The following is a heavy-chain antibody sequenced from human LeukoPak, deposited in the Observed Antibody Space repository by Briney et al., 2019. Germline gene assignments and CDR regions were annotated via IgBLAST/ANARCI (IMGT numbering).Heavy chain of an antibody. D-gene: IGHD2-8*01. CDR1: GFTFSNAW. V-gene: IGHV3-15*01. J-gene: IGHJ4*02. CDR3: VSQWFDY. CDR2: IKTKTDGGTT. Sequence: PGGSLRLSCAASGFTFSNAWMNWVRQAPGKGLEWVARIKTKTDGGTTDYAAPVKGRFTISRDDSKNTVYLQMNSLKTEDTALYYCVSQWFDYWGQGTLVTVSS.